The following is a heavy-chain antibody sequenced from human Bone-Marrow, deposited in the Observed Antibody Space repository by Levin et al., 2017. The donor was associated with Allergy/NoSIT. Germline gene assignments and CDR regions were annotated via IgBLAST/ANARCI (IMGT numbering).Heavy chain of an antibody. CDR2: IYTSGNT. Sequence: PSETLSLTCSFSGASISSYFLTWIRQPAGKGLEWIGRIYTSGNTDYNPSLKGRVTLSLDTSKNQFFLNLRSVTAADTAVYYCARGGDYSGSGSLGYWGQGTLVTVSS. CDR1: GASISSYF. CDR3: ARGGDYSGSGSLGY. J-gene: IGHJ4*02. V-gene: IGHV4-4*07. D-gene: IGHD3-10*01.